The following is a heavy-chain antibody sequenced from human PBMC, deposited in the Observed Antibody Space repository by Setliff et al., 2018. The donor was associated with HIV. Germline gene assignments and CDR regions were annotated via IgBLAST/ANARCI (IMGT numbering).Heavy chain of an antibody. J-gene: IGHJ4*02. CDR3: ARDWVGATCLDY. CDR1: GFTFSSYS. Sequence: GGSLRLSCAASGFTFSSYSMNLVRQAPGKGLEWVSYISSSSSTISYADSVKVRFTISRDNAKNSLYLQMNSLRAEDTAVYYCARDWVGATCLDYWGQGTLVTVSS. D-gene: IGHD1-26*01. CDR2: ISSSSSTI. V-gene: IGHV3-48*01.